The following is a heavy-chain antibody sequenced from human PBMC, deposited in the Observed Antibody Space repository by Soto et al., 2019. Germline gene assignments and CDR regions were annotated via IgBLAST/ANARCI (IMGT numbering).Heavy chain of an antibody. Sequence: EVQLVESGGGLVQPGGSLKLSCAASGFTFSGSAMHWVRQASGKGLEWVGRIRSKANSYATAYAASVKGRFTISRDDSKNTAYLQMNSLKTEDTAVYYCTRYQGGRYYRYAFDIWGQGTMVTVSS. CDR1: GFTFSGSA. D-gene: IGHD1-26*01. V-gene: IGHV3-73*02. CDR2: IRSKANSYAT. J-gene: IGHJ3*02. CDR3: TRYQGGRYYRYAFDI.